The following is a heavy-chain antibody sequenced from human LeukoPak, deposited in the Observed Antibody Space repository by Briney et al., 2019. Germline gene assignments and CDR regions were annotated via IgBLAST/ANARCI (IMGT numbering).Heavy chain of an antibody. J-gene: IGHJ6*03. CDR2: INPSGGST. Sequence: KPGASVKVSCKASGYTFTSYYMHWVRQAPGQGLEWMGIINPSGGSTSYAQKFQGRVTMTRDMSTSTVYMELSSLRSEDTAVYYCARERYSSPPDYYYYYMDVWGKGTTVTVSS. CDR1: GYTFTSYY. CDR3: ARERYSSPPDYYYYYMDV. D-gene: IGHD6-13*01. V-gene: IGHV1-46*01.